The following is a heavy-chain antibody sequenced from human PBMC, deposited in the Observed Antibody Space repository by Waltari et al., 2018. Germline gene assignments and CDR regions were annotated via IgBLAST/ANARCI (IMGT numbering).Heavy chain of an antibody. CDR1: GYTFPDYY. D-gene: IGHD4-17*01. V-gene: IGHV1-2*06. J-gene: IGHJ4*02. CDR2: MNPNTGGA. Sequence: QVQLVQAGVEVKKPGASVKVSRQASGYTFPDYYMSWVRQAPGQGLEWMGRMNPNTGGASSAQKFQGRVTMTRDTSISTLYMELSSLKSDDTAVYYCARGGGDYGTFDYWGQGTLVTVSS. CDR3: ARGGGDYGTFDY.